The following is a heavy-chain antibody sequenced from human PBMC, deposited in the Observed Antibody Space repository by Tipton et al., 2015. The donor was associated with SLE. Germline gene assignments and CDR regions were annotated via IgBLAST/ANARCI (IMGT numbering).Heavy chain of an antibody. CDR1: GDSISNVNYY. CDR3: ARWIPLTGINV. J-gene: IGHJ6*02. CDR2: VYYSGNT. V-gene: IGHV4-30-4*08. D-gene: IGHD5-18*01. Sequence: TLSLTCTVSGDSISNVNYYWNWLRQRPGKGLEWIGYVYYSGNTLYNPSLRSRVTMSLDTSKNQFSLKLRSLTAADSAMYYCARWIPLTGINVWGQGATVTVSS.